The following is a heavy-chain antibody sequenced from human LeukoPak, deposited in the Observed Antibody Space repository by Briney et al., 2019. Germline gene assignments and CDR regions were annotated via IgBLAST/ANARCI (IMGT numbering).Heavy chain of an antibody. CDR3: AKAPVTTCRGAYCYPFDY. Sequence: GGSLRLSCAASGFTLSSYAMSWVRQAPGKGLEWVSAINADSVKGRFTISRDSSKNTLFLQMSRLRPEDAAVYYCAKAPVTTCRGAYCYPFDYWGQGTLVTVSS. J-gene: IGHJ4*02. V-gene: IGHV3-23*01. CDR1: GFTLSSYA. D-gene: IGHD2-21*01. CDR2: I.